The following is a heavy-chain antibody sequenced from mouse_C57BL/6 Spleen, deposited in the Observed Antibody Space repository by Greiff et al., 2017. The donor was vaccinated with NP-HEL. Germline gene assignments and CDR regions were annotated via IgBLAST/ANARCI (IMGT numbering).Heavy chain of an antibody. Sequence: QVHVKQSGAELVKPGASVKMSCKASGYTFTSYWITWVKQRPGQGLEWIGDIYPGSGSTNYNEKFKSKATLTVDTSSSTAYMQLSSLTSEDSAVYYCARQGTASWFAYWGQGTLVTVSA. CDR3: ARQGTASWFAY. D-gene: IGHD1-2*01. CDR1: GYTFTSYW. V-gene: IGHV1-55*01. CDR2: IYPGSGST. J-gene: IGHJ3*01.